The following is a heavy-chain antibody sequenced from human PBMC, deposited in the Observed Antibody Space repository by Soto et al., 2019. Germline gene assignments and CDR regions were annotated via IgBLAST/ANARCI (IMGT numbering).Heavy chain of an antibody. J-gene: IGHJ4*02. D-gene: IGHD2-15*01. CDR1: GGSISTNNW. Sequence: QVLLQESGPGLINASGTLSLTCGVSGGSISTNNWWSWVRQTPGQGLEWIAEVYHTGSTNYNPSLKRRLTISVDKSKNQFSLRLTSVTAADSAVYYCARAKLCNTLSCPHSFDTWGQGTLVSVSS. CDR2: VYHTGST. CDR3: ARAKLCNTLSCPHSFDT. V-gene: IGHV4-4*02.